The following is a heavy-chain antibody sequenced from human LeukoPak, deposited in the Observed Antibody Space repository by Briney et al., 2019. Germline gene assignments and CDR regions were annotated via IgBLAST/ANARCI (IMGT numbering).Heavy chain of an antibody. D-gene: IGHD4-17*01. CDR1: GGSLSGYY. CDR2: INHSGST. Sequence: SETLSLTCAVYGGSLSGYYWSWIRQPPGKGLKWIGEINHSGSTNYNPSLKSRVTISVDTSKNQFSLKLSSVTAADTAIYYCASKAGSTVTTNFWFDPWGQGTLVTVSS. J-gene: IGHJ5*02. V-gene: IGHV4-34*01. CDR3: ASKAGSTVTTNFWFDP.